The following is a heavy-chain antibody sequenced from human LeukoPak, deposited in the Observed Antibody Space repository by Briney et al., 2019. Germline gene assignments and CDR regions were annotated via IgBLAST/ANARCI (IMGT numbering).Heavy chain of an antibody. CDR2: ISGSGGRT. Sequence: PGGSLRLSCAASGFASSSYAMNWVRQAPGKGLEWVSSISGSGGRTYYADSVKGRFTISRDNSKNTLYLQMNSPRAEDTAVYYCVKGHIDGEGYYYFDYWGQGTLVTVSS. CDR1: GFASSSYA. J-gene: IGHJ4*02. D-gene: IGHD3-22*01. V-gene: IGHV3-23*01. CDR3: VKGHIDGEGYYYFDY.